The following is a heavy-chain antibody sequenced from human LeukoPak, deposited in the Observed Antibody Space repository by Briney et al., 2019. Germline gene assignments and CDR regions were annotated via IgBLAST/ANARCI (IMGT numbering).Heavy chain of an antibody. J-gene: IGHJ4*02. Sequence: PGGSLRLSCAASGFTFSSYAMSWVRQAPGKGLEWVSAISGSGGSTYYADSVKGRFTISRDNSKNTLYLQMNSLKTEDTAVYYCTTDVGDHDFDYWGQGTLVTVSS. V-gene: IGHV3-23*01. CDR1: GFTFSSYA. D-gene: IGHD4-17*01. CDR2: ISGSGGST. CDR3: TTDVGDHDFDY.